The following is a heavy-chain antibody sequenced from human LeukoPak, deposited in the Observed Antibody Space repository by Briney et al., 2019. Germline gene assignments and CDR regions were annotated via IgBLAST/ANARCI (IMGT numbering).Heavy chain of an antibody. J-gene: IGHJ6*03. D-gene: IGHD3-10*01. CDR3: ARDMGPMKSYYYMDV. Sequence: GGSLRLSCAASGFTFSSYGMHWVRQAPGKGLEWVAVISYDGSNKYYADSVKGRFTISRDNAKNSLYLQMNSLRAEDTAVYYCARDMGPMKSYYYMDVWGKGTTVTVSS. CDR1: GFTFSSYG. V-gene: IGHV3-30*03. CDR2: ISYDGSNK.